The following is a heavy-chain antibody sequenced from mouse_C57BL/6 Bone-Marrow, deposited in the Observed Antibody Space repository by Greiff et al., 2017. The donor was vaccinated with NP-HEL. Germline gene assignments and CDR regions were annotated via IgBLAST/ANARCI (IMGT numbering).Heavy chain of an antibody. CDR1: GYTFTDYY. CDR2: IYPGSGNT. D-gene: IGHD1-1*01. CDR3: AGTYYYGSSYGAMDY. Sequence: QVQLQQSGAELVRPGASVKLSCKASGYTFTDYYINWVKQRPGQGLEWIARIYPGSGNTYYNEKFKGKATLTAEKSSSTAYMQLSSLTSEDSAVYFCAGTYYYGSSYGAMDYWGQGTSVTVSS. V-gene: IGHV1-76*01. J-gene: IGHJ4*01.